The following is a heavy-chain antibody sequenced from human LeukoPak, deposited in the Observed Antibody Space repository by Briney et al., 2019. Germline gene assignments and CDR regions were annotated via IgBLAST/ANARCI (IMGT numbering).Heavy chain of an antibody. CDR2: ISSSSSYI. D-gene: IGHD2-21*02. J-gene: IGHJ6*02. V-gene: IGHV3-21*01. Sequence: GGSLRLSCAASGFTFSSYSMNWVRQAPGKGLEWVSSISSSSSYIYYADSVKGRFTVSRDNAKNSLYLQMNSLRAEDTAVYYCARVVTAHMDVWGQGTTVTVSS. CDR1: GFTFSSYS. CDR3: ARVVTAHMDV.